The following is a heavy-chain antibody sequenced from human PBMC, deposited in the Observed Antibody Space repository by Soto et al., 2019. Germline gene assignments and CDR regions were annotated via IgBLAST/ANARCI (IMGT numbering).Heavy chain of an antibody. CDR2: IYSDGST. D-gene: IGHD3-22*01. V-gene: IGHV3-53*01. J-gene: IGHJ3*01. CDR3: ARGLKIRHDAFDL. CDR1: GFTVSNNY. Sequence: PGGSLRLSCAPSGFTVSNNYMNWVRQAPGKGLEWVSIIYSDGSTYYADYVKGRFTISRDNSKNTLYLQMDSLRAEDTAVYFCARGLKIRHDAFDLWGAGTMVTVSS.